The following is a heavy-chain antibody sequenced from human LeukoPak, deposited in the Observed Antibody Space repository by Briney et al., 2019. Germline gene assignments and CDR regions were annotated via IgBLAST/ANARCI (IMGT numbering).Heavy chain of an antibody. J-gene: IGHJ4*02. V-gene: IGHV3-48*02. CDR1: GFTFSSYS. Sequence: GGSLRLSCAASGFTFSSYSMNWVRQALGKGLEWVSYISTTGSTIYYADSVKGRFTISRDNAKSSLFLQMNSLRDEDTAVYYCASRFDYWGQGTLVTVSS. CDR3: ASRFDY. CDR2: ISTTGSTI.